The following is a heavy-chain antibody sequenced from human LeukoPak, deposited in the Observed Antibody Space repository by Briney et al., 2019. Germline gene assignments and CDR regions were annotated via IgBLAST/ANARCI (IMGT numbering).Heavy chain of an antibody. Sequence: KTSETLSLTCTVSDGSISSGDYYWSWIRQPPGKGLEWIGYISNSGTTKYNPSLKSRVTISVDTSNNQISLRLRSVTAADTAVYFCARGGRNFDYWGQGTLVTVSS. J-gene: IGHJ4*02. V-gene: IGHV4-61*08. CDR3: ARGGRNFDY. D-gene: IGHD1-26*01. CDR1: DGSISSGDYY. CDR2: ISNSGTT.